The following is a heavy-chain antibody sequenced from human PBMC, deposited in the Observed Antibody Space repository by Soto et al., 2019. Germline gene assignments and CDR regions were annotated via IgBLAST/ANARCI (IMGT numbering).Heavy chain of an antibody. J-gene: IGHJ6*02. CDR2: ISYDGSDK. CDR1: GFTFDLNG. D-gene: IGHD3-10*01. V-gene: IGHV3-30-3*01. Sequence: QMQLVESGGGVVQPGRSLRLSCVASGFTFDLNGLHWVRQAPCKGLEWVTVISYDGSDKYYADSLKGRVTVSRDNSKNTLYLHMDSLRTEDTAIYYCARDRGAGRENYFGMDVWGQGTTVTVSS. CDR3: ARDRGAGRENYFGMDV.